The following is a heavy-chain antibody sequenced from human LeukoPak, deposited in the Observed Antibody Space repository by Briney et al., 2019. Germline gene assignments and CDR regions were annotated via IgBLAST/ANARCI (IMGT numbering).Heavy chain of an antibody. CDR2: NYYSGST. J-gene: IGHJ4*02. D-gene: IGHD6-19*01. CDR3: ARTPYSSGWYDIDY. V-gene: IGHV4-28*06. CDR1: GYSISSSNW. Sequence: PSDTLSLTCAVSGYSISSSNWWGWIRQPPGKGLEWIGYNYYSGSTNYNPSLKSRVTMSVDTSKNQFSLKLSSVTALDTAVYYCARTPYSSGWYDIDYWGQGTLVTVSS.